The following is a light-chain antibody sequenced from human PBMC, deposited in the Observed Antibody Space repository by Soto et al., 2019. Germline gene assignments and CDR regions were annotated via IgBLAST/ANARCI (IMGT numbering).Light chain of an antibody. Sequence: EIVLTQSPGTLSLSPGERATLSCRASQSVSSSYLAWYQQKPGQAPRLLIYGASSRATGIPDRFSAGGSGTDFTLTISRLEPEDLAVYYCLQYNKWPRTFGQGTKVDIK. CDR2: GAS. CDR3: LQYNKWPRT. CDR1: QSVSSSY. J-gene: IGKJ1*01. V-gene: IGKV3-20*01.